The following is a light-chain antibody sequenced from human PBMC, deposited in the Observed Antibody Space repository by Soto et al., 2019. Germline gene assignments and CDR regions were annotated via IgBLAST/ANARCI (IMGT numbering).Light chain of an antibody. Sequence: QSALTQPASVSGSPGQSFTISCTGTSSDVGIYNYVSWYQQHPGKAPKLMIYDVSNRPSGVSNRFSGSKSGNTASLTISGLQAEDEADYYCSSYTSSSTLVVFGTGTKVTVL. CDR3: SSYTSSSTLVV. V-gene: IGLV2-14*01. J-gene: IGLJ1*01. CDR1: SSDVGIYNY. CDR2: DVS.